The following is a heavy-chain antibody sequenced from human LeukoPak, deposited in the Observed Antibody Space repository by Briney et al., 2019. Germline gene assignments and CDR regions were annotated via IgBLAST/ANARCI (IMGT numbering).Heavy chain of an antibody. CDR3: ARVTVRASAVAGTWRINYWYFDL. D-gene: IGHD6-19*01. J-gene: IGHJ2*01. V-gene: IGHV4-59*12. CDR2: IYYSGST. CDR1: GGSISSYY. Sequence: SETLSLTCTVSGGSISSYYWSWIRQPPGKGLEWIGYIYYSGSTNYNPSLKSRVTISVDTSKNQFSLKLSSVTAADTAVYYCARVTVRASAVAGTWRINYWYFDLWGRGTLVTVSS.